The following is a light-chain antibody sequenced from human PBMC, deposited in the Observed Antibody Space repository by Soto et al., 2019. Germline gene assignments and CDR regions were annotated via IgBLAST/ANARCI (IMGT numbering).Light chain of an antibody. CDR1: QTISSW. V-gene: IGKV1-5*03. Sequence: DIQMTQSPSTLSGSVGDSVTLTCRASQTISSWLAWYQQKPGKAPKLLIYKASTLQSGVPSRFSGSGSGTEFTLTISSLQPDDFATYYCQQYNSYSFGQGTKVDIK. CDR3: QQYNSYS. CDR2: KAS. J-gene: IGKJ1*01.